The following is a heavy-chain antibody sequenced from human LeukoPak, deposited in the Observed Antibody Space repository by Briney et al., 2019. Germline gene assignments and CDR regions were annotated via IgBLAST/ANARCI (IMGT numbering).Heavy chain of an antibody. D-gene: IGHD6-19*01. Sequence: GASVKVSCKASGYTFTSYYMHWVRQATGQGLEWMGWMNPNSGNTGYAQKFQGRVTMTRNTSISTAYMELSSLRSEDTAVYYCARELGELGSRGIAVAGGAFDIWGQGTMVTVSS. V-gene: IGHV1-8*02. CDR1: GYTFTSYY. CDR2: MNPNSGNT. J-gene: IGHJ3*02. CDR3: ARELGELGSRGIAVAGGAFDI.